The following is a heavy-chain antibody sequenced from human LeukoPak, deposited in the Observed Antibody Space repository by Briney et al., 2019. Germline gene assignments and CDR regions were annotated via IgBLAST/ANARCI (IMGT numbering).Heavy chain of an antibody. Sequence: KRSQTLPLTCAISGDTVPSNSAAWNWITQSPSRGLEWLVRTYYRSKWYNDYAVSVKSRITINPDTSKNQFSLQLNSVTPEDTAVYYCARTDFGIAAAGTLDYWGQGTLVTVSS. V-gene: IGHV6-1*01. CDR3: ARTDFGIAAAGTLDY. CDR1: GDTVPSNSAA. CDR2: TYYRSKWYN. J-gene: IGHJ4*02. D-gene: IGHD6-13*01.